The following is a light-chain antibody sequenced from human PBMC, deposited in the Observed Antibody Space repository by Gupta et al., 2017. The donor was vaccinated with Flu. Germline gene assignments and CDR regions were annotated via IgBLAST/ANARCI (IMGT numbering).Light chain of an antibody. CDR1: SSDVGGYNY. V-gene: IGLV2-14*01. CDR2: EVS. Sequence: SAPTPPAPLSGSPGQSITISCTGTSSDVGGYNYVSWYQQHPGKAPKHMIYEVSNRPSGVSNRFSGSKSGNTASLTISGLQAEDEADYYCSSYTSSSTLVFGTGTKVTVL. CDR3: SSYTSSSTLV. J-gene: IGLJ1*01.